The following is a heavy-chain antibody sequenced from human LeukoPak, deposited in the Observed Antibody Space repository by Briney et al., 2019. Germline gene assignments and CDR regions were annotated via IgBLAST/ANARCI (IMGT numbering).Heavy chain of an antibody. CDR3: ARLRNYGNSPNWFDP. D-gene: IGHD3-16*01. CDR1: GYSISSGYY. V-gene: IGHV4-38-2*01. J-gene: IGHJ5*02. Sequence: SETLSLTCAVSGYSISSGYYWGWIRQPPGKGLEWIGSIYHSGSTYYNPSLKSRVTISVDTSKNQFSLKLSSVTAADTAIYYCARLRNYGNSPNWFDPWGQGTLVTVSS. CDR2: IYHSGST.